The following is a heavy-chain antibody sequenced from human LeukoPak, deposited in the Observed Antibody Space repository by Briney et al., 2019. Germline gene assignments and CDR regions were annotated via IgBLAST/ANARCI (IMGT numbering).Heavy chain of an antibody. CDR3: ARGSSSGGRAFDI. CDR2: INHSGST. J-gene: IGHJ3*02. CDR1: GGSISSSSYY. Sequence: SETLSLTCTVSGGSISSSSYYWGWIRPPPGKGLEWIGEINHSGSTNYNPSLKSRVTISVDTSKNQFSLKLSSVTAADTAVYYCARGSSSGGRAFDIWGQGTMVTVSS. V-gene: IGHV4-39*07. D-gene: IGHD6-6*01.